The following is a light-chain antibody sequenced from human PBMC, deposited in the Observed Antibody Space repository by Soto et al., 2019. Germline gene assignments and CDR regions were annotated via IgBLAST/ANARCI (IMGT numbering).Light chain of an antibody. J-gene: IGLJ3*02. CDR1: SSDVGGYNY. CDR3: SSYSSSSTPWV. Sequence: QSVLTQPASVSGSPGQSITISCTGTSSDVGGYNYVSWYQQHPGKAPKLIIYEDTNRPSGISNRFSGSKSGNTASLIISGLQAEDEADYYCSSYSSSSTPWVFGGGTKLTVL. V-gene: IGLV2-14*01. CDR2: EDT.